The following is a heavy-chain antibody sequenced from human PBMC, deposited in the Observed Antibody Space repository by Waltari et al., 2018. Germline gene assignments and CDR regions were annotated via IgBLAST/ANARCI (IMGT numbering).Heavy chain of an antibody. Sequence: QITLKESGPTLVKPTQTLTLTCTFSGFSLSTSGLGVGWILQPPGKALEWLALIYWDDDKRYSPSLKSRLTITKDTSKNQVVLTMTNMDPVDTATYYCAHSSFYDFWSGYSWYFDYWGQGTLVTVSS. CDR1: GFSLSTSGLG. CDR2: IYWDDDK. CDR3: AHSSFYDFWSGYSWYFDY. D-gene: IGHD3-3*01. V-gene: IGHV2-5*02. J-gene: IGHJ4*02.